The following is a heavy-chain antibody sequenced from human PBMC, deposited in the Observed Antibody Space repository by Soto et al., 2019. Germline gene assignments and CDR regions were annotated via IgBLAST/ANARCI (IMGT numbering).Heavy chain of an antibody. CDR2: ISSNGGST. D-gene: IGHD6-19*01. V-gene: IGHV3-64*02. CDR1: GFTFSSYA. Sequence: GESLKISCAASGFTFSSYAMHWVRQAPGKGLEYVSAISSNGGSTYYADSVKGRFTISRDNSKNTLYLQMGSLRAEDMAVYYCARGAGAYYYYGMDVWGQGTTATASS. J-gene: IGHJ6*02. CDR3: ARGAGAYYYYGMDV.